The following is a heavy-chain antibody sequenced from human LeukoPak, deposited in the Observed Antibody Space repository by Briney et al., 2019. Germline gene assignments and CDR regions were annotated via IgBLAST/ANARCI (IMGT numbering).Heavy chain of an antibody. CDR1: GVSISSYY. D-gene: IGHD3-22*01. V-gene: IGHV4-4*07. J-gene: IGHJ4*02. CDR2: IYSSGSN. Sequence: SETLSLTRTVSGVSISSYYWSGSPQPPRQGLECSGRIYSSGSNNYNPSIKSRVTMSVDTSKNQFSLRLSSVTAADTAMYYCASVSRGYYIDYWGQGTLVTVSS. CDR3: ASVSRGYYIDY.